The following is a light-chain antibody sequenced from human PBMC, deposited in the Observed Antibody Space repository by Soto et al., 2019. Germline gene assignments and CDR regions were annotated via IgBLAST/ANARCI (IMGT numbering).Light chain of an antibody. J-gene: IGLJ1*01. CDR1: SSDVGGYNY. CDR3: SSYTSSITYV. Sequence: QSALTQPASVSGSPGQSIAISCIGSSSDVGGYNYVSWHQQHPGKAPKVVIYDVSNRPSGVSDRFSGSKSGNTASLTISGLQAEDEADYYCSSYTSSITYVFGTGTKVIVL. CDR2: DVS. V-gene: IGLV2-14*01.